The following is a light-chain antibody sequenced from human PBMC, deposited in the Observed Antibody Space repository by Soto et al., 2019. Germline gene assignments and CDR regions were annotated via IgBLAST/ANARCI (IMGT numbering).Light chain of an antibody. J-gene: IGLJ1*01. CDR1: SSDVGVYTH. Sequence: QSVLTQPASVSGSPGQSITVSCTGTSSDVGVYTHVAWYQQHPGKAPKLMIYEVSNRPSGVSNRFSGSKSGNTASLTISGLQAEDEADYYCISYTSSSNYVFGTGTKVTVL. CDR2: EVS. V-gene: IGLV2-14*01. CDR3: ISYTSSSNYV.